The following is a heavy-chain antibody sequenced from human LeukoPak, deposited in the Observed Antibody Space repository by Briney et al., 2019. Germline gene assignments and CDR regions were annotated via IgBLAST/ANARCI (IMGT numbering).Heavy chain of an antibody. J-gene: IGHJ2*01. CDR3: ARQGRDIVVVPAANWYFDL. CDR2: IYYSGST. Sequence: PSETLSLTCTVSGGSISSSSYYWGWIRQPPGKGLEWIGSIYYSGSTYYNPSLKSRVTISVDTSKNQFSLKLSSVTAADTAVYYCARQGRDIVVVPAANWYFDLWGRGTLVTVSS. V-gene: IGHV4-39*07. D-gene: IGHD2-2*01. CDR1: GGSISSSSYY.